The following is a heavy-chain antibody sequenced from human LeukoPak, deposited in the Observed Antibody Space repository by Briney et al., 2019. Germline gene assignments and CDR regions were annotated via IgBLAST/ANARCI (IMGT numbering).Heavy chain of an antibody. CDR1: GFTFSSYA. CDR3: AKDGAPDYYDSSGRFDY. CDR2: ISCSGGST. J-gene: IGHJ4*02. D-gene: IGHD3-22*01. V-gene: IGHV3-23*01. Sequence: GGSLRLSCSASGFTFSSYAMSWLRQAPGKGLEWVSAISCSGGSTYYADSVKGLFTISRDNSKNTLYLQMNSLRAEDTAVYYCAKDGAPDYYDSSGRFDYWGQGTLVTVSS.